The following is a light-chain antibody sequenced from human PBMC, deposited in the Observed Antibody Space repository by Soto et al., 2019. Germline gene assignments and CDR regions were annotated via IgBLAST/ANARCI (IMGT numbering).Light chain of an antibody. CDR3: QQYGSSSWT. Sequence: EIVLTQSPGTLSLSPGERATLSCRASQSVSSSYFAWYQQRFGQAPRLLIYGASSRATGIPDRFSGSGSGTDFTLTISRLEREDFAVYYCQQYGSSSWTFGQGTKVEIK. CDR1: QSVSSSY. V-gene: IGKV3-20*01. CDR2: GAS. J-gene: IGKJ1*01.